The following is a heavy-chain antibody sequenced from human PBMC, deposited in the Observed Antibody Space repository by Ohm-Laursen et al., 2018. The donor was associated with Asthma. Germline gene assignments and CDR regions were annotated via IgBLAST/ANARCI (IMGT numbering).Heavy chain of an antibody. Sequence: SLRLSCAASGFTFRSYAMHWVRQAPGKGLEWVAIISYDGTSEYYADSVKGRVTISRDDSKNTVYLQMNSLRAEDTAVYYCARDKEAPDCGGDCYPGYWGQGTLVTVSS. D-gene: IGHD2-21*02. CDR3: ARDKEAPDCGGDCYPGY. J-gene: IGHJ4*02. V-gene: IGHV3-30-3*01. CDR2: ISYDGTSE. CDR1: GFTFRSYA.